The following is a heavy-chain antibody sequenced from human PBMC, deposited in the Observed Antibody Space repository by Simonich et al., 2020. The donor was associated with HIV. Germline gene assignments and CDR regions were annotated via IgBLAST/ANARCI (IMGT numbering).Heavy chain of an antibody. CDR3: ASHYGGNHLNWFDP. Sequence: QVQLQQWGAGLLKPSETLSLTCAVYGGSFSGYYWSWIRQPPGKGLEWIGESNHSGSTNDNPSLKGRVTISVDTSKNQFSLKLSSVTAADTAVYYCASHYGGNHLNWFDPWGQGTLVTVSS. J-gene: IGHJ5*02. CDR2: SNHSGST. CDR1: GGSFSGYY. D-gene: IGHD2-15*01. V-gene: IGHV4-34*01.